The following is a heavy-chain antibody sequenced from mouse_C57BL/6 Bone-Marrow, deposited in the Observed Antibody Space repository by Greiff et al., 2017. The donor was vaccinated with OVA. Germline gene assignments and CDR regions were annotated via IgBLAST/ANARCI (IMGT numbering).Heavy chain of an antibody. CDR1: GYTFTDYE. CDR2: IDPETGGT. J-gene: IGHJ2*01. V-gene: IGHV1-15*01. CDR3: TRRNWGYFDY. Sequence: VQLQESGAELVRPGASVTLSCKASGYTFTDYEMHWVKQTPVHGLEWIGAIDPETGGTAYNQKFKGKAILTADKSSSTAYMELRSLTSEDSAVYYCTRRNWGYFDYWGQGTTLTVPS. D-gene: IGHD4-1*01.